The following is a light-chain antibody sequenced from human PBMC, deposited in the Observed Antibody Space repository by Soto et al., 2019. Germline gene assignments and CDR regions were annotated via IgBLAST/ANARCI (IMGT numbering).Light chain of an antibody. J-gene: IGLJ2*01. V-gene: IGLV1-44*01. Sequence: HSVLTQPPSASGTPGQSVTISCSGSSSNIGDNTVNWYQQLPGTAPKLLMYSNDQRWSGVPDRFSGSKSGTSASLAISGLQSEDEADYYCAVWDDSLDGVVFGGGTKLTVL. CDR2: SND. CDR1: SSNIGDNT. CDR3: AVWDDSLDGVV.